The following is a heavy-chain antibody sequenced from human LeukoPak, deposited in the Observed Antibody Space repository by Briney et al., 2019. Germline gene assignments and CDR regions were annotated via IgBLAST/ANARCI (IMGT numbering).Heavy chain of an antibody. CDR2: INHSGST. CDR3: ARDTYNWNVDAFDP. J-gene: IGHJ5*02. D-gene: IGHD1-20*01. V-gene: IGHV4-34*01. CDR1: GGSFSGYY. Sequence: PSETLSLTCAVYGGSFSGYYWSWIRQPPGKGLEWIGEINHSGSTDYNPSLKSRVTISIDKSKNHFSLKLTSVTAADTAIYYCARDTYNWNVDAFDPWGQETLVTVSS.